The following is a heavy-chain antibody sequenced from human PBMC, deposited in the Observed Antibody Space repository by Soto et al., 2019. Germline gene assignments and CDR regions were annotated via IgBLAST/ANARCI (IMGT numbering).Heavy chain of an antibody. CDR1: GRSFNGYN. Sequence: PSETLSLTCAVYGRSFNGYNRSWNRQPTGPGLEWIGEINHSGSTNYNPSLKSRVTISVDTSKNQFSLKLSSVTAADTAVYYCARGLPLVSGIAAAGMDFDYWGQGTLVTVS. V-gene: IGHV4-34*01. J-gene: IGHJ4*02. CDR3: ARGLPLVSGIAAAGMDFDY. CDR2: INHSGST. D-gene: IGHD6-13*01.